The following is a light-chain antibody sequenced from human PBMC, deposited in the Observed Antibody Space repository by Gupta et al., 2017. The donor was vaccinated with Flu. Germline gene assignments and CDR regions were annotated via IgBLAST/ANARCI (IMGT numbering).Light chain of an antibody. Sequence: QSALTQPASVSGSPGQSITISCPGTSRDVGGFNYVSWYQHHPGKAPKLIIYEVSNRPSGVSNRFSGSKSGNTASLTISGLQSDDEADYYCTSYIAAAPAVIFGGGTKLSVL. V-gene: IGLV2-14*01. CDR2: EVS. J-gene: IGLJ2*01. CDR1: SRDVGGFNY. CDR3: TSYIAAAPAVI.